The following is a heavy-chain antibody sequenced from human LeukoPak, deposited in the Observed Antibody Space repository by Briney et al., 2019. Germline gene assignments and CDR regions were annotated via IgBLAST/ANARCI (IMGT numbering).Heavy chain of an antibody. Sequence: GGSLRLSCAASGFTFSSYWMSWVRQAPGKGLEWVANIKQDGSEKYYVDSVKGRLTISRDNAKNSLYLQMNSLRAEDTAVYYCARDPPYCSSTSCYLANWFDPWGQGTLVTVSS. CDR3: ARDPPYCSSTSCYLANWFDP. CDR2: IKQDGSEK. CDR1: GFTFSSYW. D-gene: IGHD2-2*01. J-gene: IGHJ5*02. V-gene: IGHV3-7*01.